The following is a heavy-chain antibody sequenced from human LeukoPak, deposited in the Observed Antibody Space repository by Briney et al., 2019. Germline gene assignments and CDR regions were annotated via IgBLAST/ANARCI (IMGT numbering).Heavy chain of an antibody. CDR2: ISGSGGST. CDR3: ANLEDDRDYVWGSYRSDNSDY. J-gene: IGHJ4*02. D-gene: IGHD3-16*02. V-gene: IGHV3-23*01. CDR1: GFTFSSYA. Sequence: PGGSLRLSCAASGFTFSSYAMSWVRQAPGKGLEWVSAISGSGGSTYYADSVKGRFTISRDNSKNTLYLQMYSLRAEDTAVYYCANLEDDRDYVWGSYRSDNSDYWGQGTLVTVSS.